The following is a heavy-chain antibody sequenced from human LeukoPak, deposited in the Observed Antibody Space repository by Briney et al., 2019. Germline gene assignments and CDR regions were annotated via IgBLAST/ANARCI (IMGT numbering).Heavy chain of an antibody. D-gene: IGHD3-10*01. Sequence: SETLSLTCSVSGGSITNNYWTWIRQPPGKGLEWIGYIYYDGNTNYNPSLKSRVTISVDKSKIQFSLKLSSVTAADTAVYYCARLQFGRWGLDYWGQGTLVTVSS. J-gene: IGHJ4*02. CDR3: ARLQFGRWGLDY. CDR1: GGSITNNY. CDR2: IYYDGNT. V-gene: IGHV4-59*08.